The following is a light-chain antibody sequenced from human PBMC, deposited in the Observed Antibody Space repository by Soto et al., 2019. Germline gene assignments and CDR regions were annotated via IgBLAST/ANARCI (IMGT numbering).Light chain of an antibody. CDR3: SSFSSDTTLFV. V-gene: IGLV2-14*02. CDR2: EVN. CDR1: VGSYNF. Sequence: QSALTQPASVSGPPGQSITISCTDVGSYNFVSWYQQSPGKAPKLIIYEVNYRPSGVSYRFSGSKSGNTASLTISGLQAEDEADYYCSSFSSDTTLFVFGGGTKLTVL. J-gene: IGLJ2*01.